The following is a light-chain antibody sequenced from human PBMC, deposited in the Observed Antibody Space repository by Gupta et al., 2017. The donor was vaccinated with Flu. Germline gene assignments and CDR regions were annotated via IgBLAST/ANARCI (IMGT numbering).Light chain of an antibody. CDR3: SSWAENLNGPSLV. Sequence: TISCSGSSSNIGSNTVNWYQQFPGTAPNLLIFNNNQRPSGVPDRFSGSESGTSASLAITRLLSEDESDYYCSSWAENLNGPSLVFGGGTKFTVL. CDR2: NNN. V-gene: IGLV1-44*01. CDR1: SSNIGSNT. J-gene: IGLJ2*01.